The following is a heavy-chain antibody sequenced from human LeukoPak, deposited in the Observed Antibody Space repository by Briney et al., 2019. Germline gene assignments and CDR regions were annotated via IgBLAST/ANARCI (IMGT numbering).Heavy chain of an antibody. CDR3: ARVGDLVEVVGVFDY. CDR2: IKQDGSEK. V-gene: IGHV3-7*01. J-gene: IGHJ4*02. CDR1: GFTFSSYW. Sequence: GGSLRLSCAASGFTFSSYWMSWVRQAPGKGLEWVANIKQDGSEKYYVDSVKGRFTISRDNAKNSLYLQMNSLRAEDTAVYYCARVGDLVEVVGVFDYWGQGTLVTVSS. D-gene: IGHD2-15*01.